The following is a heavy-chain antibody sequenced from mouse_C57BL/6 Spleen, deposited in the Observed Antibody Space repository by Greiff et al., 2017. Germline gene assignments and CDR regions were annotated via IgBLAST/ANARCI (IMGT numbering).Heavy chain of an antibody. CDR2: IDPETGGT. CDR1: GYTFTDYE. CDR3: TRSMTAQATDY. J-gene: IGHJ2*01. D-gene: IGHD3-2*02. V-gene: IGHV1-15*01. Sequence: LVESGAELVRPGASVTLSCKASGYTFTDYEMHWVKQTPVHGLEWIGAIDPETGGTAYNQKFKGKAILTADKSSSTAYMELRSLTSEDSAVYYCTRSMTAQATDYWGQGTTLTVSS.